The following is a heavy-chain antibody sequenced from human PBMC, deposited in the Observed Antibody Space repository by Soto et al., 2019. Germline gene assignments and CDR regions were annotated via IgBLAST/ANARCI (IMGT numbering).Heavy chain of an antibody. CDR3: SRHSGYGPLIYY. CDR1: GGSISSYY. D-gene: IGHD5-12*01. Sequence: SETLSLTCTVSGGSISSYYWGWIRQPPGKGLEWIGYIYYSGSTNYNPSLKSRVTISVDTSKNQFSLKLSSVTAADTAVYYCSRHSGYGPLIYYCGQGSLVTVSS. V-gene: IGHV4-59*01. CDR2: IYYSGST. J-gene: IGHJ4*02.